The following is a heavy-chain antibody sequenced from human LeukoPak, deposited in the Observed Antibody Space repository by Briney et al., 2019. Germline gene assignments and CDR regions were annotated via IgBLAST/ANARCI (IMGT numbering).Heavy chain of an antibody. V-gene: IGHV3-33*03. CDR2: IWYDGRNK. J-gene: IGHJ3*01. CDR1: GFTFSSYG. CDR3: AKDIQLST. Sequence: PGRSLRLSCAASGFTFSSYGMHWVRQAPGKGLEWVAVIWYDGRNKFYADSLKGRFTISRDNSKNTLYLQMNSLRAEDTAIYYCAKDIQLSTWGLGTMVTVSS. D-gene: IGHD5-24*01.